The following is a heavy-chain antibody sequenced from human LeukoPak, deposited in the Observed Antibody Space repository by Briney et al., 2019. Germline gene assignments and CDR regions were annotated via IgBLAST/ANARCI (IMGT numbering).Heavy chain of an antibody. J-gene: IGHJ4*02. V-gene: IGHV4-34*01. CDR1: GGSFSGYY. CDR2: INHSGST. CDR3: AIVGGSSGGSCYSRQDY. D-gene: IGHD2-15*01. Sequence: SETLSLTCAVYGGSFSGYYWSWIRQPPGKGLEWIGEINHSGSTNYNPSLKSRVTISVDTSKNQFSLKLSSVAAADTAVYYCAIVGGSSGGSCYSRQDYWGQGTLVTVSS.